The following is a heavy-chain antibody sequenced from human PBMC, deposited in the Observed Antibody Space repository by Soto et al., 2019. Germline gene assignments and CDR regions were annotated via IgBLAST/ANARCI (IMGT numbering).Heavy chain of an antibody. D-gene: IGHD4-4*01. J-gene: IGHJ5*02. CDR3: ASDYSNSPNWFHP. Sequence: PGKGLEWVSYISSSGSTIYYADSVKGRFTISRDNAKSSLYLQMNSLRAEDTAVYYCASDYSNSPNWFHPWGQGTLVTVSS. CDR2: ISSSGSTI. V-gene: IGHV3-11*01.